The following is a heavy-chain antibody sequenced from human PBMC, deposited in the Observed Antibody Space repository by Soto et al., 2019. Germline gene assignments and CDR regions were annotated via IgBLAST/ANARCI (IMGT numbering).Heavy chain of an antibody. J-gene: IGHJ4*02. V-gene: IGHV3-7*01. D-gene: IGHD1-26*01. CDR2: IKQDGTDK. CDR1: GLTFSRYW. Sequence: GGSLRLCCAASGLTFSRYWVSWVRQAPGKGLEWVANIKQDGTDKNYLESVKGRFTISRDNAKNSLYLQMNSLRAEDTAVYYCARDSPIVGGTGASDIWGQGTLVTVSS. CDR3: ARDSPIVGGTGASDI.